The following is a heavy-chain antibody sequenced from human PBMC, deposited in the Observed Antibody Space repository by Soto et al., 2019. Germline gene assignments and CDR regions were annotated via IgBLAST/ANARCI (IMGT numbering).Heavy chain of an antibody. CDR3: TTLPGVYYDSSGYYYGYDY. J-gene: IGHJ4*02. CDR2: IKSKTDGGTT. D-gene: IGHD3-22*01. V-gene: IGHV3-15*01. CDR1: GFTFSNAW. Sequence: GGSLRLSCAASGFTFSNAWMSWVRQAPGKGLEWVGRIKSKTDGGTTDYAAPVKGRFTISRDDSKNTLYLQMNSLKTEDTAVYYCTTLPGVYYDSSGYYYGYDYWGQGTLGTVSA.